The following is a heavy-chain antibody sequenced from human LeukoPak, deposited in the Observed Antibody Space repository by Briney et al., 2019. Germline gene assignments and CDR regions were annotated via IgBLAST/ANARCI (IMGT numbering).Heavy chain of an antibody. D-gene: IGHD3-9*01. CDR1: GYTFTSYY. Sequence: ASVKVSCKASGYTFTSYYMHWVRQAPGQGLEWMGIINPSGGSTSYAQKFQGRVTMTRDTSTSTVYMELSSLRSEDTAVYYCARATFVLRYFDWLLPNWFDPWGQGTLVTVSS. CDR3: ARATFVLRYFDWLLPNWFDP. V-gene: IGHV1-46*01. CDR2: INPSGGST. J-gene: IGHJ5*02.